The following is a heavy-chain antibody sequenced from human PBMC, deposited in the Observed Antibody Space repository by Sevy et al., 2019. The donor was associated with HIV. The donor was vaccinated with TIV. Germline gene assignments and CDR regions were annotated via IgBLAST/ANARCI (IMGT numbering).Heavy chain of an antibody. CDR1: GFTFTNYW. CDR2: LNQDGSAQ. J-gene: IGHJ4*02. Sequence: GGSLRLSRAASGFTFTNYWMTWVRQAPGKGLEWVAFLNQDGSAQYYVDSVKGRFTVSRDNAKNSLYLQMNSLGADDTAVYYCVRDVYRAFDYWGQGTLVTVSS. CDR3: VRDVYRAFDY. V-gene: IGHV3-7*01.